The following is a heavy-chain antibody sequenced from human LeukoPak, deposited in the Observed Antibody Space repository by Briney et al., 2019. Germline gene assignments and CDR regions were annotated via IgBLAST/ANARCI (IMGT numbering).Heavy chain of an antibody. CDR1: GFTFSSYG. D-gene: IGHD3-10*01. CDR3: ARDLYYYGSGNYVPGLPDY. CDR2: ISYDGSNK. V-gene: IGHV3-30*03. J-gene: IGHJ4*02. Sequence: GGSLRLSCAASGFTFSSYGMHWVRQAPGKGLEWVAVISYDGSNKYYADSVKGRFTISRDNSKNTLYLQMNSLRAEDTAVYYCARDLYYYGSGNYVPGLPDYWGQGTLVTVSS.